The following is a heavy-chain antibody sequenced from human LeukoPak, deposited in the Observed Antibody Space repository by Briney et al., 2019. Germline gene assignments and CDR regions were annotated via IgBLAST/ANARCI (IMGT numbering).Heavy chain of an antibody. J-gene: IGHJ4*02. D-gene: IGHD3/OR15-3a*01. Sequence: SETLSLTCSVSGGSISIYYWSRIRQPAGKGLEWIGYIYYSGSTNYNPSLKSRVTISVDTSKNQFSLKLSSVTAADTAVYYCARQTGSGLFILPGGQGTLVTVSS. V-gene: IGHV4-59*08. CDR2: IYYSGST. CDR1: GGSISIYY. CDR3: ARQTGSGLFILP.